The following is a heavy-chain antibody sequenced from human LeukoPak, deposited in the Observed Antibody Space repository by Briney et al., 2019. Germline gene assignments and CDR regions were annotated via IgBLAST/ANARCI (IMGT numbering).Heavy chain of an antibody. CDR2: IRYDGSNK. CDR1: GFTFSSYG. V-gene: IGHV3-30*02. D-gene: IGHD2-2*02. CDR3: AKDGCSTSCYSGSYR. J-gene: IGHJ5*02. Sequence: GSLRLSCAASGFTFSSYGMHWVRQAPGKGLEWVAFIRYDGSNKYYADSVKGRFTISRDNSKNTLYLQMNSLRAEDTAVYYCAKDGCSTSCYSGSYRWGQGTLVTVSS.